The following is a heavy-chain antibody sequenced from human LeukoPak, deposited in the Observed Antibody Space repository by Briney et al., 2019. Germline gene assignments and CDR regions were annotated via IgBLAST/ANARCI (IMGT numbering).Heavy chain of an antibody. CDR3: ARSYYYDSSGYWDYFDY. Sequence: SETLSLTRTVSGGSISSYYWSWIRQPAGKGLEWIGRIYTSGSTNYNPSLKSRVTMPVDTSKNQFSLKLSSVTAADTAVYYCARSYYYDSSGYWDYFDYWGQGTLVTVSS. V-gene: IGHV4-4*07. D-gene: IGHD3-22*01. CDR1: GGSISSYY. J-gene: IGHJ4*02. CDR2: IYTSGST.